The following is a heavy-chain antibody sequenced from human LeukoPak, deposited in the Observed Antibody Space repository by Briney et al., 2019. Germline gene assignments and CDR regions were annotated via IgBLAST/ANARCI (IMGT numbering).Heavy chain of an antibody. J-gene: IGHJ6*03. CDR2: IYYSGST. Sequence: SETLSLTCTVSGGSISSYYWSWIRQPPGKGLEWIGYIYYSGSTNYNPSLKSRVTISVDTSKNQFSLKLSSVNAADTAVYYCARDRSPSPTDYYYYYYMDVWGKGTTVTVSS. CDR1: GGSISSYY. V-gene: IGHV4-59*01. CDR3: ARDRSPSPTDYYYYYYMDV.